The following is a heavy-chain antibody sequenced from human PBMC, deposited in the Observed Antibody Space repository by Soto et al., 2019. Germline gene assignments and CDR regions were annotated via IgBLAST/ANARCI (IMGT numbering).Heavy chain of an antibody. J-gene: IGHJ3*01. V-gene: IGHV3-53*01. Sequence: EVQLVESGGGWIQPGGSLRPSFAASGFPFSSTAINWVRQAPGKGLEWVSLIYSGGSTYYADSVKGRFTISRDNSKNTLYLQMSSLRAEDTAVYYCATRPLLPGAPWGQGTMVTVSS. CDR2: IYSGGST. D-gene: IGHD3-22*01. CDR1: GFPFSSTA. CDR3: ATRPLLPGAP.